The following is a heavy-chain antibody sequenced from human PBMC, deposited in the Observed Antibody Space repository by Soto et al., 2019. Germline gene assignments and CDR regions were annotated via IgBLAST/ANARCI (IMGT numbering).Heavy chain of an antibody. D-gene: IGHD6-13*01. CDR1: GFTFSSYG. V-gene: IGHV3-30*18. CDR3: AKAPGYTGSWNVDY. J-gene: IGHJ4*02. Sequence: QVQLVESGGGVVQPGTYLSLSCAASGFTFSSYGMHWVRQTPGKGLEWVAAISYDGTNEDYADSVKGRFTISRDNPQNTLYLQMNSLRVEDTAVDYCAKAPGYTGSWNVDYWGQGTLVTVSS. CDR2: ISYDGTNE.